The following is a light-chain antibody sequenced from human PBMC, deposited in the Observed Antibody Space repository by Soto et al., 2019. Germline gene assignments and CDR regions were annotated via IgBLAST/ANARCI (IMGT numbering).Light chain of an antibody. V-gene: IGKV3-20*01. Sequence: EIVLTQSPGTLSLSPGERATLSCRASQSVSSRYLAWYQQKPGQAPRLLIYGASSRATGIPDRFSGSGSGTDFTLTISRLAPADFAVYYCQQSGISPGFTFGPGTKVDSK. CDR1: QSVSSRY. J-gene: IGKJ3*01. CDR2: GAS. CDR3: QQSGISPGFT.